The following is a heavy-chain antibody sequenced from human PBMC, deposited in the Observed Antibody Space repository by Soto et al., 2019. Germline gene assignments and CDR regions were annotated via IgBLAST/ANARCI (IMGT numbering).Heavy chain of an antibody. CDR2: IYYNGRA. CDR1: GGSISSDSYY. CDR3: ARVRTGSQFDY. Sequence: QLQLQESGPGLVKPSETLSLTCFVSGGSISSDSYYWAWVRQPPGKGLEWIGTIYYNGRAYYNASLQSRLSMFVDTSKNQFSLKLRSVTAADTAVYYCARVRTGSQFDYWGQGTLVTVAS. J-gene: IGHJ4*02. V-gene: IGHV4-39*01.